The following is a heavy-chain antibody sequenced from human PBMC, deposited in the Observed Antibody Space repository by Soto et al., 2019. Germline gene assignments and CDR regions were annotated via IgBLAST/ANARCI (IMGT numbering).Heavy chain of an antibody. CDR1: GFTFSNAW. CDR3: TTGSSDYIWGSYREIY. D-gene: IGHD3-16*02. J-gene: IGHJ4*02. V-gene: IGHV3-15*01. CDR2: IKSKTDGGTT. Sequence: EVQLVESGGGLVKPGGSLRLSCAASGFTFSNAWMSWVRQAPGTGLEWVGRIKSKTDGGTTDYAAPVKGRFTISRDDSKNTLYLQMNSLKTEDTAVYYCTTGSSDYIWGSYREIYWGQGTLVTVSS.